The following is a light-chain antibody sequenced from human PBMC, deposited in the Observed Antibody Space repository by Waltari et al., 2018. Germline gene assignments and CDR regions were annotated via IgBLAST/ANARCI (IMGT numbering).Light chain of an antibody. J-gene: IGKJ2*01. V-gene: IGKV2-28*01. CDR2: LGS. CDR3: MQALQTPPT. Sequence: DTLMTQSPLSLPVTPGEPASISCRSSQNLLHSDGYNYLDWYLQKPGQSAQLLIYLGSNRASGVPDRFRGSGSGTDFTLKISRVEAEDVGVYYCMQALQTPPTFGQGTKLEI. CDR1: QNLLHSDGYNY.